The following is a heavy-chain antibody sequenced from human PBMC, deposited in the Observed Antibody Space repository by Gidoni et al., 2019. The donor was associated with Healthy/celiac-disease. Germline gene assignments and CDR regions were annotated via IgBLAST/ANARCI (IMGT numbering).Heavy chain of an antibody. CDR1: GGSISSGGYY. D-gene: IGHD3-10*01. J-gene: IGHJ5*02. V-gene: IGHV4-31*03. CDR3: ARGILGSGGFDP. CDR2: IYYSGST. Sequence: QLQLQESGPGLVKPSQTLSLTCTVSGGSISSGGYYWSWIRQHPGKGLEWIGYIYYSGSTHYNPSLKSRVTISVDTSKNQFSLKLSSVTAADTAVYYCARGILGSGGFDPWGQGTLVTVSS.